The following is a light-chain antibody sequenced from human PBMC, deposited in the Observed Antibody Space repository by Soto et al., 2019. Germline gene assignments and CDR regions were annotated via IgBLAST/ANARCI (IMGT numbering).Light chain of an antibody. J-gene: IGKJ5*01. V-gene: IGKV1-27*01. CDR2: AAS. Sequence: DIQMTQSPSSLSASVGDRVTITCRASQGISNFLAWYQQKPGKVPKLLISAASTLQSGVPSRFSGSGFGTDITLTITSLQPEAVTTYYCQMYSSVITFGQGTPLEIK. CDR1: QGISNF. CDR3: QMYSSVIT.